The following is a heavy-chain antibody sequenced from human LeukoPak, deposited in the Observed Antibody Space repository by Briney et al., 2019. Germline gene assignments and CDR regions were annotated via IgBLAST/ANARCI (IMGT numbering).Heavy chain of an antibody. V-gene: IGHV1-46*01. D-gene: IGHD2-2*01. CDR2: INPSGGST. J-gene: IGHJ4*02. CDR1: GYTFTSYY. CDR3: ARGGYCSSTSCYGGYDY. Sequence: ASVTVSFTASGYTFTSYYMHWVRHAPGQGLEWMGIINPSGGSTSYAQKFQGRVTMTRDTSTSTVYMELSSLRSEDTAVYYCARGGYCSSTSCYGGYDYWGQGTLVTVSS.